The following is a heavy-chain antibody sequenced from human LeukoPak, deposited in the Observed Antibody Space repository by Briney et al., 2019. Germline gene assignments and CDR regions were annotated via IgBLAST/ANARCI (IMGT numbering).Heavy chain of an antibody. CDR1: GGSISSYY. V-gene: IGHV4-4*07. D-gene: IGHD6-13*01. CDR2: VYTSGST. CDR3: ARDMGLIYSSRGAFDI. Sequence: PSETLSLTCTVSGGSISSYYWSWIRQPARKGLEWIGRVYTSGSTNYNPSLKSRVTMSVDTSKNQFSLKLSSVTAADTAVYYCARDMGLIYSSRGAFDIWGQGTMVTVSS. J-gene: IGHJ3*02.